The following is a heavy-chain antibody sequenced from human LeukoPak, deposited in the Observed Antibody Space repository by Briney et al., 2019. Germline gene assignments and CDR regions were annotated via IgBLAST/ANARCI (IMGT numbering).Heavy chain of an antibody. Sequence: SETLSLTCAVYGGSFSGYYWSWIRQPAGKGLGWIGRIYTSGSTNYNPSLKSRVTMSVDTSKNQFSLKLSSVTAADTAVYYCARDGYYYDSSGHYRFDYWGQGTLVTVSS. CDR3: ARDGYYYDSSGHYRFDY. V-gene: IGHV4-4*07. J-gene: IGHJ4*02. D-gene: IGHD3-22*01. CDR2: IYTSGST. CDR1: GGSFSGYY.